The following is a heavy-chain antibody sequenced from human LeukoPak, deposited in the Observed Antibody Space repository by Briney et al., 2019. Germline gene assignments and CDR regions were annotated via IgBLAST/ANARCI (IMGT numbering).Heavy chain of an antibody. Sequence: VASVKVSCKASGYAFTGYYMHWVRQAPGQGLEWMGWINPNSGGTNFAQKFQGRVTMTRDTSISTAYMELSRLRSDDTVVYYCARENRGGTSISSHIYYFDYWGQGTLVTVSS. D-gene: IGHD1-14*01. J-gene: IGHJ4*02. CDR2: INPNSGGT. CDR3: ARENRGGTSISSHIYYFDY. V-gene: IGHV1-2*02. CDR1: GYAFTGYY.